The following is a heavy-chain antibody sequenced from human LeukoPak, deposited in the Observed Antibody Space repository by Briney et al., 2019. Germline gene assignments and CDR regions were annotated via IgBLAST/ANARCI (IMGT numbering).Heavy chain of an antibody. V-gene: IGHV3-30*18. J-gene: IGHJ6*02. D-gene: IGHD1-1*01. CDR3: AKVRSPLEYYYAMDV. CDR2: ISYDGSNK. CDR1: GFTFSRYG. Sequence: PSRSLRLSCAASGFTFSRYGMQWVCQAPGPGMDWEAIISYDGSNKYYADSVKGRFTISRDNSKNTLSLLMNSLRAEDTAVFYCAKVRSPLEYYYAMDVWGQGTTVTVS.